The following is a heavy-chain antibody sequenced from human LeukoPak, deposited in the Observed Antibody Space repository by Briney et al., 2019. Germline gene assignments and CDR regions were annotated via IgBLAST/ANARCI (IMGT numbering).Heavy chain of an antibody. Sequence: GGSLRLSCAASGFTFSSYSMNWVRQAPGKGLEWVSSISSSSSYIYYADSVKGRFTISRDNAKNSLYLQMNSLRAEDTAVYYCARDPIPPGLTYDSSGYSWGQGTMVTVSS. CDR3: ARDPIPPGLTYDSSGYS. CDR1: GFTFSSYS. D-gene: IGHD3-22*01. CDR2: ISSSSSYI. V-gene: IGHV3-21*01. J-gene: IGHJ3*02.